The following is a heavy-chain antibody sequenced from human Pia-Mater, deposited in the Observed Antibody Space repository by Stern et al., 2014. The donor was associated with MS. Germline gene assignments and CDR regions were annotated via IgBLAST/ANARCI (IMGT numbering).Heavy chain of an antibody. D-gene: IGHD3-22*01. CDR2: IDYSGST. CDR1: GGTVSSGSYD. J-gene: IGHJ4*02. Sequence: VQLEESGPGVVQPSETLSLTCIVSGGTVSSGSYDWSWIRQSSGKALEWLGNIDYSGSTKDKPSLKGRVTMSVATSKNQFSLKMSSVTAADTAVYYCARVPNYYDTTSFDSWGQGTLVTVSS. CDR3: ARVPNYYDTTSFDS. V-gene: IGHV4-61*01.